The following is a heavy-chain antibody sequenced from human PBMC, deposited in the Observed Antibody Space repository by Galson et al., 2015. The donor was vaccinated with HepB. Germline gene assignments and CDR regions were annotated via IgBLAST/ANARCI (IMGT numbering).Heavy chain of an antibody. CDR3: VRGTMVRGVITRFYFDY. D-gene: IGHD3-10*01. CDR1: GFTVSSNY. J-gene: IGHJ4*02. CDR2: IYSGGST. Sequence: SLRLSCAASGFTVSSNYMSWVRQAPGKGLEWVSVIYSGGSTYYADSVKGRFTISRDNSKNTLYLQMNSLRAEDTAVYYCVRGTMVRGVITRFYFDYWGQGTLVTVSS. V-gene: IGHV3-53*01.